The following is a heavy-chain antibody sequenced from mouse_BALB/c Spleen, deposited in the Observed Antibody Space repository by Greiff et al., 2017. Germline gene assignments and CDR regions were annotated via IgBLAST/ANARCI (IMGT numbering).Heavy chain of an antibody. CDR3: ARGGMITTGFAY. CDR1: GYTFTSYW. D-gene: IGHD2-4*01. J-gene: IGHJ3*01. Sequence: QVQLQQPGAELVKPGAPVKLSCKASGYTFTSYWMNWVKQRPGRGLEWIGRIDPSDSETHYNQKFKDKATLTVDKSSSTAYIQLSSLTSEDSAVYYCARGGMITTGFAYWGQGTLVTVSA. V-gene: IGHV1-69*02. CDR2: IDPSDSET.